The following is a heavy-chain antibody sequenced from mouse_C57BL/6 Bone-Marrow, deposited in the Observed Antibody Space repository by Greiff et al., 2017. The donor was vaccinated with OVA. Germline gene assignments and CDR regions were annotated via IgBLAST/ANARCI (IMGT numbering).Heavy chain of an antibody. V-gene: IGHV5-9*01. D-gene: IGHD1-1*01. CDR1: GFTFSSYT. J-gene: IGHJ2*01. CDR3: ARRGNYYGSSYDY. Sequence: EVKVEESGGGLVKPGGSLKLSCAASGFTFSSYTMSWVRQTPEKRLEWVATISGGGGNTYYPDSVKGRFTISRDNAKNTLYLQMSSLRSEDTALYYCARRGNYYGSSYDYWGQGTTLTVSS. CDR2: ISGGGGNT.